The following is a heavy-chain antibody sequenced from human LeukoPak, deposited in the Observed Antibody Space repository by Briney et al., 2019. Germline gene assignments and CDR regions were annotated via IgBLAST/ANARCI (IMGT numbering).Heavy chain of an antibody. Sequence: GASVKVSCKASGYTFTTYYIHWVRQAPGQGLEWMGFINPSGGSTSYAQKFQGRVTMTRDTSTSTVYMVLSSLRSEDTAVYYCARNVASGFGFWGQGTLVTVSS. CDR2: INPSGGST. D-gene: IGHD1-1*01. CDR3: ARNVASGFGF. CDR1: GYTFTTYY. V-gene: IGHV1-46*01. J-gene: IGHJ4*02.